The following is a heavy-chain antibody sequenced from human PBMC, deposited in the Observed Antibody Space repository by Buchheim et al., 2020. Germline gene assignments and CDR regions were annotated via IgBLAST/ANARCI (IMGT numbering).Heavy chain of an antibody. CDR2: INQDGRAK. D-gene: IGHD6-19*01. Sequence: EVQLVESGGDLVQPGGSLRLSCAASGFTLSTSWMGWVRQAPGKGLEWVANINQDGRAKYYVDSVEGGFTISRDNAKNSLYVQMNSLRVEDTAVYYCARGRYTSGWYPDYFDCWGQGTL. CDR1: GFTLSTSW. CDR3: ARGRYTSGWYPDYFDC. V-gene: IGHV3-7*04. J-gene: IGHJ4*02.